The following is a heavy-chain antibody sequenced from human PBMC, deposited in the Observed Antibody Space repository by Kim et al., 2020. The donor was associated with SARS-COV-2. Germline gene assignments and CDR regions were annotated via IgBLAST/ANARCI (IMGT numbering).Heavy chain of an antibody. CDR3: AKDLMIVVVITSDAFDI. Sequence: GGSLRLSCAASGFTFSSYAMSWVRQAPGKGLEWVLAISGSGGSTYYADSVKGRFTISRDNSKNTRYLQMNSLRAEDTAVYYCAKDLMIVVVITSDAFDIWGQGTMVTVSS. J-gene: IGHJ3*02. V-gene: IGHV3-23*01. CDR1: GFTFSSYA. CDR2: ISGSGGST. D-gene: IGHD3-22*01.